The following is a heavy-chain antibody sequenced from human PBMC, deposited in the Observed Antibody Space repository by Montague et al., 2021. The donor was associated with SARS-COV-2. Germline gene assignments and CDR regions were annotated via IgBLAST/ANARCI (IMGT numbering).Heavy chain of an antibody. Sequence: SETLSLTCTASGGSISSSSYHWSWIRQPPGKGLEWIGEINHSGSTNYNPSLKSRVTISVDTSKNQFSLKLSSVTAADTAVYYCAREVRGRIVVVIAIPYYYFDYWGQGTLVTVSS. CDR1: GGSISSSSYH. CDR2: INHSGST. D-gene: IGHD2-21*01. J-gene: IGHJ4*02. CDR3: AREVRGRIVVVIAIPYYYFDY. V-gene: IGHV4-39*07.